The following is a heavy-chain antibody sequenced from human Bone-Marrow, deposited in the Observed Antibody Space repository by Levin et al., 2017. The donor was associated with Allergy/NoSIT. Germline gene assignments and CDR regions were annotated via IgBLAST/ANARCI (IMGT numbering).Heavy chain of an antibody. V-gene: IGHV3-30*03. CDR1: GFTFTTYG. D-gene: IGHD2-2*01. CDR2: ILNDGSFE. CDR3: ARDSSRAQFDF. J-gene: IGHJ4*02. Sequence: RAGGSLRLSCAASGFTFTTYGMLWVRQAPGKGLEWVAGILNDGSFEYYADSVKGRFTISRDNSKNTMYLQVNNLRAEDTAVYYCARDSSRAQFDFWGQGTLVTVSS.